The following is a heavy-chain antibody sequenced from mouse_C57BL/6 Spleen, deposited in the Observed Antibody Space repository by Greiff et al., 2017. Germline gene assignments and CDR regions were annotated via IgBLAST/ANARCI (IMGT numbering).Heavy chain of an antibody. V-gene: IGHV1-7*01. Sequence: QVQLQQSGAELAKPGASVKLSCKASGYTFTSYWMHWVKQRPGQGLEWIGYINPSSGYTKYNQKFKDKATLTADKSSSTAYMQLSSLTYEDSAVYFCASSYYSNYGYFDDWGQGTTLTVSS. CDR3: ASSYYSNYGYFDD. D-gene: IGHD2-5*01. CDR1: GYTFTSYW. J-gene: IGHJ2*01. CDR2: INPSSGYT.